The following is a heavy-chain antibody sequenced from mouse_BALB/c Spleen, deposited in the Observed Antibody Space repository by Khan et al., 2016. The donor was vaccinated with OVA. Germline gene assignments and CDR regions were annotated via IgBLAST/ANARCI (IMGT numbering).Heavy chain of an antibody. V-gene: IGHV3-2*02. J-gene: IGHJ2*01. Sequence: EVKLEVSGPGLVKPSQSLSLTCTVTGYSITSGYGWNWIRQFPGNQLEWMGYISYSGSTNYNPSLKSRISITRDTSKNQFFLQLNPVTTEDTATYYCARKARIKYWGQGTTLTVSS. CDR2: ISYSGST. D-gene: IGHD3-2*02. CDR3: ARKARIKY. CDR1: GYSITSGYG.